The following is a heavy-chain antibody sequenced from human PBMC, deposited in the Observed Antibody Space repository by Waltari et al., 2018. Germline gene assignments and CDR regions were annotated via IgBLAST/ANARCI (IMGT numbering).Heavy chain of an antibody. CDR3: ARATNLYGGNDG. CDR2: IYYSGST. V-gene: IGHV4-59*01. J-gene: IGHJ4*02. CDR1: GGSISSYY. D-gene: IGHD2-15*01. Sequence: QVQLQESGPGLVKPSETLSLTCTVSGGSISSYYWSWIRQPPGKGLEWIGYIYYSGSTNYNPSLKSRVTISVDTSKNQFSLKLSSVTAADTAVYYCARATNLYGGNDGWGQGTLVTVSS.